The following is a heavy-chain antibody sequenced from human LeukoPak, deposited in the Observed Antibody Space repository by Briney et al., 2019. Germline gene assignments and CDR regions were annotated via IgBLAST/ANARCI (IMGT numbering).Heavy chain of an antibody. V-gene: IGHV1-24*01. D-gene: IGHD1-7*01. Sequence: ASVKVSCKVSGYTLTELSMHWVRQAPGKGLEWMGGFDPEDGETIHAQKFQGRVTMTEDTSTDTAYMELSSLRSEDTAVYYCATVDRVQGTTWDYWGQGTLVTVSS. CDR2: FDPEDGET. J-gene: IGHJ4*02. CDR3: ATVDRVQGTTWDY. CDR1: GYTLTELS.